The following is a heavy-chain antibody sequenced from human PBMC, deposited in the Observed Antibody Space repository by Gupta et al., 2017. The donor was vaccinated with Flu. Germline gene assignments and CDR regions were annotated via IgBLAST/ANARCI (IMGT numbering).Heavy chain of an antibody. CDR1: GFSIDDYA. CDR2: ITWNSGNI. J-gene: IGHJ5*02. CDR3: AKGGTMSPFS. V-gene: IGHV3-9*01. Sequence: EVQLVESGGGLVQPGRSLRLSCLVSGFSIDDYAFYWVRQPPGKGLEWVSGITWNSGNIDYADSVRGRFTISRDNAKNSLFLQMNSLTPEDTALYYCAKGGTMSPFSWGQGTLVTVSS. D-gene: IGHD3-3*01.